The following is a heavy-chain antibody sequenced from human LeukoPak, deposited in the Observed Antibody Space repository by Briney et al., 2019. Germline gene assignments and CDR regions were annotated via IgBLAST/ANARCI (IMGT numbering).Heavy chain of an antibody. J-gene: IGHJ4*02. Sequence: GGSLRLSCSASGLTFSSHWMHWVRKAPGKGLVWVARINGDGSETNYAGSVRGPFTISRDNAKSTLYLQINSLRAEDTAVYYCASGSGDYGDPFDYWGQGTLVTVSS. CDR1: GLTFSSHW. V-gene: IGHV3-74*01. CDR2: INGDGSET. D-gene: IGHD4-17*01. CDR3: ASGSGDYGDPFDY.